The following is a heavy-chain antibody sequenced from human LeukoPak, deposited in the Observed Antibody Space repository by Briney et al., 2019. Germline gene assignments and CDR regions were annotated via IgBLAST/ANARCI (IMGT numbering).Heavy chain of an antibody. J-gene: IGHJ5*02. D-gene: IGHD3-22*01. V-gene: IGHV4-39*01. CDR3: ARNGEVVVMGWFDP. CDR1: GGSISSSSYY. CDR2: IYYSGST. Sequence: SETLSLTCTVSGGSISSSSYYWGWIRQPPGKGLEWIGSIYYSGSTYYNPSLKSRVTISVDTSKNQFSLKLSSVTAADTAVYYCARNGEVVVMGWFDPWGQGTLVTVSS.